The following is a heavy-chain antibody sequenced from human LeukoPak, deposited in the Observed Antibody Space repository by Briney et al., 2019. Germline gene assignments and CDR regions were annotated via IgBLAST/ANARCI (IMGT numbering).Heavy chain of an antibody. J-gene: IGHJ4*02. CDR1: GGSISSGDYS. V-gene: IGHV4-30-4*07. CDR3: ASHSGGYAY. CDR2: IYYTDT. Sequence: PSETLSLTCAVSGGSISSGDYSWSWIRQPPGKGLEWIRYIYYTDTYYNTSLKSRVTISLDTSKNQFSLKLSSVTAADTAVYYCASHSGGYAYWGQGTMVTVSS. D-gene: IGHD5-12*01.